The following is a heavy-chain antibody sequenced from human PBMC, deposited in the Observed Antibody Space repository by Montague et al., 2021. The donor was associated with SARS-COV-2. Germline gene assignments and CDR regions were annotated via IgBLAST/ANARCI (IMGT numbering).Heavy chain of an antibody. V-gene: IGHV4-39*01. CDR2: FFYSGST. CDR3: ARPQQQLAFDY. J-gene: IGHJ4*02. CDR1: GGSLSSSSYY. D-gene: IGHD6-13*01. Sequence: SETLSLICTVSGGSLSSSSYYWGWIRQPPGKGLEWVGSFFYSGSTYYNPSLKSRVTISVDTSKNQFSLKLSSVTAADTAVYYCARPQQQLAFDYWGQGILVTVSS.